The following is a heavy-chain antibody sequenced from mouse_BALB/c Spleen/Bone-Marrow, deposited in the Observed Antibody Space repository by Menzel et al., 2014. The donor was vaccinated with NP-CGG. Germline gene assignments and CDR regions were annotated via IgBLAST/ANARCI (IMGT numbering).Heavy chain of an antibody. CDR2: IDPANGNT. Sequence: DVKLVESGAELVKPGAPVKLSCTASGFNIKDTYMHWVKQRPEQGLEWIGRIDPANGNTKYDPKFQGKATITADTSSNTAYLQLSSLTSEDTAVYYCTRGYGNYALYYYAMDYWGQGTSVTVSS. D-gene: IGHD2-10*02. CDR3: TRGYGNYALYYYAMDY. CDR1: GFNIKDTY. J-gene: IGHJ4*01. V-gene: IGHV14-3*02.